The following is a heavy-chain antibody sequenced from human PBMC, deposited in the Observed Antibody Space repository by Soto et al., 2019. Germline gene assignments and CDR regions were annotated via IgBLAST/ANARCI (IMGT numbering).Heavy chain of an antibody. V-gene: IGHV4-39*07. J-gene: IGHJ6*02. CDR2: IYYSGNT. CDR1: GGSTSSDNY. Sequence: SETLSLTCTVSGGSTSSDNYWSWIRQPPGKGLEWIGHIYYSGNTDYNPSLKSRLAISIDTSKNQFSLKLSSVTAADTAVYYCARDLYYYDSSGPRTLYYYYYGMDVWGQGTTVTVSS. CDR3: ARDLYYYDSSGPRTLYYYYYGMDV. D-gene: IGHD3-22*01.